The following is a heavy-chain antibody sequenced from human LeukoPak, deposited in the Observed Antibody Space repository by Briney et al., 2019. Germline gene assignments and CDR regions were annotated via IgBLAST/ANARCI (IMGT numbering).Heavy chain of an antibody. V-gene: IGHV3-23*01. D-gene: IGHD3-10*01. J-gene: IGHJ4*02. CDR3: AKDPEF. CDR2: ISESGDNT. Sequence: GGSLRLSCAASGFTVSSNYMSWVRQAPGKGLEWVAGISESGDNTFHIDSVKGRFTISRDNSKNTVYLQMDSLRAEDTAVYYCAKDPEFWGQGTLVTVSS. CDR1: GFTVSSNY.